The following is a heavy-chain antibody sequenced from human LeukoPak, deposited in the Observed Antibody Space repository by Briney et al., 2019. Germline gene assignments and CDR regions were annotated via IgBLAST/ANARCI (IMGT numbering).Heavy chain of an antibody. CDR3: ARVGRRSSTWPN. V-gene: IGHV4-59*12. Sequence: SETLSLTCTVSGGSISSYYWNWIRQPPGKGLEWIGYLYYSGSTYYNPSLESRVLISVDTSKNQFSLKLSSVTAADTAVYYCARVGRRSSTWPNWGQGTLVTVSS. CDR2: LYYSGST. CDR1: GGSISSYY. J-gene: IGHJ4*02. D-gene: IGHD6-13*01.